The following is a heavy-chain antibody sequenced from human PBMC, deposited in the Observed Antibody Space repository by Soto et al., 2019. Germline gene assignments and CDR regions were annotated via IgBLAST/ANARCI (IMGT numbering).Heavy chain of an antibody. Sequence: GGSLRLSCAASGFTFSSYGMHWVRQAPGKGLEWVAVISYDGSNKYYADSVKGRFTISRDNSKNTLYLQMNSLRAEDTAVYYCAKDSGSGSYYFDYWGQGTLVTVSS. V-gene: IGHV3-30*18. J-gene: IGHJ4*02. CDR1: GFTFSSYG. CDR2: ISYDGSNK. D-gene: IGHD1-26*01. CDR3: AKDSGSGSYYFDY.